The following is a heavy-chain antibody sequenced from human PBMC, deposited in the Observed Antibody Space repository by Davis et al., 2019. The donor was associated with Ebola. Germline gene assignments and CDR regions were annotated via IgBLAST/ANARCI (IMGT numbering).Heavy chain of an antibody. V-gene: IGHV4-34*01. CDR3: ARRLGYDSSGYYRI. CDR2: INHSGST. CDR1: GGSFSGYY. D-gene: IGHD3-22*01. J-gene: IGHJ4*02. Sequence: MPSETLSLTCAVYGGSFSGYYWSWIRQPPGKGLEWIGEINHSGSTSYNPSLKSRVTISVDTSKNQFSLKLSSVTAADTAVYYCARRLGYDSSGYYRIWDQGTLVTVSS.